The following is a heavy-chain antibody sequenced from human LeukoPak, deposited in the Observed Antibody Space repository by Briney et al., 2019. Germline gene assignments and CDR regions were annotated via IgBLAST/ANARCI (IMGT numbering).Heavy chain of an antibody. D-gene: IGHD3-10*01. CDR2: IYTSGST. CDR1: GGSISTYY. CDR3: ARSRGRKVTPFDY. J-gene: IGHJ4*02. Sequence: PSETLSLTCTVSGGSISTYYWSWIRQPPGKGLEWTGYIYTSGSTDYNPSLKSRVTISLDTSNNQFSLNLNSVTAADTAVYYCARSRGRKVTPFDYWGQGTLVTVSS. V-gene: IGHV4-4*09.